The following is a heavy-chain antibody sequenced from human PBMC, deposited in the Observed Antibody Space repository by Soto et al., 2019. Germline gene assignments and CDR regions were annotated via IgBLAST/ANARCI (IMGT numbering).Heavy chain of an antibody. Sequence: GGSLRLSCSISGFASGNHAMNLVRQSPGKGLEWLSVISVSGLIAYYADSVKGRFTVSSDKSKSALFLQLTNLTLEDTAIYYCAQAQTVWVPFHWGQGTLVTVSS. CDR3: AQAQTVWVPFH. CDR1: GFASGNHA. V-gene: IGHV3-23*01. J-gene: IGHJ4*02. CDR2: ISVSGLIA. D-gene: IGHD4-4*01.